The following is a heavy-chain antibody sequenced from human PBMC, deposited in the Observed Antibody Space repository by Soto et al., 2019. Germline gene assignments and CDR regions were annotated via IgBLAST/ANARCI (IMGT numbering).Heavy chain of an antibody. D-gene: IGHD3-16*01. CDR2: INPSGGST. V-gene: IGHV1-46*01. CDR3: ARDRSDDKVWGSYSLGHGAFDI. Sequence: ASVKVSCKASGSTITSYYMHWVRQAPGQGLEWMGIINPSGGSTGYAQKFQGRATMSRYTSTSTVYMELSSLRSEDTAVYYCARDRSDDKVWGSYSLGHGAFDIWGQGTMVTVSS. J-gene: IGHJ3*02. CDR1: GSTITSYY.